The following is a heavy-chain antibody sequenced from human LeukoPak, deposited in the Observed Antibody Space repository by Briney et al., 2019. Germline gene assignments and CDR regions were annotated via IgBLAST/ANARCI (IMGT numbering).Heavy chain of an antibody. V-gene: IGHV1-69*13. CDR3: ARGGYCSSTSCPIYQWDQLYYFDY. Sequence: ASVKVSCKASGGTFSSYAISWVRQAPGQGLEWMGGIIPIFGTANYAQKFQGRVTITADESTSTAYMELSSLRSEDTAVYYCARGGYCSSTSCPIYQWDQLYYFDYWGQGTLVTVSS. D-gene: IGHD2-2*01. J-gene: IGHJ4*02. CDR1: GGTFSSYA. CDR2: IIPIFGTA.